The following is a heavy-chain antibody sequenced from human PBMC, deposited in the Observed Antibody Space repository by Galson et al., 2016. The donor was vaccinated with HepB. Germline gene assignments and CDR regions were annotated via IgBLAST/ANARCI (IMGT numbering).Heavy chain of an antibody. V-gene: IGHV3-7*01. Sequence: SLRLSCAASGFTFTSYWMSWVRQAPGKGLEWVANIKQDGSEKYYVDSVKGRFTISRDNAKNSLFLQMNSLSAEDTAVYYCAASYYYDSSGPYCFDYWGQGTLVTVSS. D-gene: IGHD3-22*01. J-gene: IGHJ4*02. CDR1: GFTFTSYW. CDR3: AASYYYDSSGPYCFDY. CDR2: IKQDGSEK.